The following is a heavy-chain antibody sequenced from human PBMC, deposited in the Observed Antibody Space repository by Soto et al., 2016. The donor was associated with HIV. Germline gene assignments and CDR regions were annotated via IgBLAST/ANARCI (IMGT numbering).Heavy chain of an antibody. V-gene: IGHV3-23*01. CDR2: ISGSGGST. J-gene: IGHJ5*02. CDR1: DSPLVSYA. D-gene: IGHD6-6*01. CDR3: AKGGYSSSSLNWFDP. Sequence: EVQLLESGGGLVQPGGSRRDSPVQPLDSPLVSYAMSWVRQAPGKGLEWVSGISGSGGSTYYADSVKGRFTISRDNSKNTLYLQMNSLRAEDTAVYYCAKGGYSSSSLNWFDPWGQGTLVTVSS.